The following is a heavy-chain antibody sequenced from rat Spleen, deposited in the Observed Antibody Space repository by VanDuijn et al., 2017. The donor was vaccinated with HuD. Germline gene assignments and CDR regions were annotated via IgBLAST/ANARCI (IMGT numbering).Heavy chain of an antibody. J-gene: IGHJ2*01. Sequence: EVQLVESDGGLVQPGRSLKLSCAASGFTFSDYYMAWVRQAPKKGLEWVAYISSGGGGIYYPDSVQGRFTISRHNAKSTLYLQMNSLRSEDTATYYCATYNSGYYFDYWGQGVMVTVSS. CDR1: GFTFSDYY. CDR3: ATYNSGYYFDY. V-gene: IGHV5-20*01. D-gene: IGHD4-3*01. CDR2: ISSGGGGI.